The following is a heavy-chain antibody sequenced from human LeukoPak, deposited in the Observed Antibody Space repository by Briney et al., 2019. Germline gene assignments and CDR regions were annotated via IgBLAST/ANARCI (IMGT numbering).Heavy chain of an antibody. CDR2: IYYSGST. V-gene: IGHV4-30-4*08. Sequence: SGTLSLTCAVSGGSISSGDYYWSWIRQPPGKGLEWIGYIYYSGSTYYNPSLKSRVTISVDTSKNQFSLKLSSVTAADTAVYYCARGLYLEYFDYWGQGTLVTVSS. J-gene: IGHJ4*02. CDR1: GGSISSGDYY. D-gene: IGHD1-20*01. CDR3: ARGLYLEYFDY.